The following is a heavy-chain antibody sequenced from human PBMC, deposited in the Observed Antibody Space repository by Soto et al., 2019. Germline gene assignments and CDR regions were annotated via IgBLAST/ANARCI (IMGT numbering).Heavy chain of an antibody. V-gene: IGHV3-21*01. Sequence: GGSLRLSCAASGFTFSSYSMNWVRQAPGKGLEWVSSISSSSSYIYYADSLKGRFTISRDNAKNSLYLQMNSLRAEDTAVYYCARDRDSITGTKYYYYYGMDVWGQGTTVTVSS. CDR1: GFTFSSYS. CDR3: ARDRDSITGTKYYYYYGMDV. D-gene: IGHD1-7*01. CDR2: ISSSSSYI. J-gene: IGHJ6*02.